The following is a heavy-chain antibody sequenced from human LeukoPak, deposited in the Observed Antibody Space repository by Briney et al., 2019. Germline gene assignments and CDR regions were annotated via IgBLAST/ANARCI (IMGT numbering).Heavy chain of an antibody. Sequence: GGSLRLSCEASGFTFSSYAMHWVRQAPGKGLEWVAVISYDGSNKYYADSVKGRFSISRDNSKNTLYLQMNSLRAEDTAVYYCARHSSSSWEASNFDYWGQGTLVTVSS. V-gene: IGHV3-30*04. D-gene: IGHD6-13*01. CDR1: GFTFSSYA. J-gene: IGHJ4*02. CDR2: ISYDGSNK. CDR3: ARHSSSSWEASNFDY.